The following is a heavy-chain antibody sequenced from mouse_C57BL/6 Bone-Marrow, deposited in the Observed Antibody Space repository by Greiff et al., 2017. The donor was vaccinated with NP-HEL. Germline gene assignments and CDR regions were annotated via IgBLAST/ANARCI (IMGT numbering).Heavy chain of an antibody. CDR2: FYPGSGSI. CDR3: ARHGYGSSYGGWFAY. D-gene: IGHD1-1*01. Sequence: QVHVKQSGAELVKPGASVKLSCKASGYTFTEYTIHWVKQRSGQGLEWIGWFYPGSGSIKYNEKFKDKATLTADKSSSTDYMELSRLTSEDSAVYFCARHGYGSSYGGWFAYWGQGTLVTVSA. CDR1: GYTFTEYT. J-gene: IGHJ3*01. V-gene: IGHV1-62-2*01.